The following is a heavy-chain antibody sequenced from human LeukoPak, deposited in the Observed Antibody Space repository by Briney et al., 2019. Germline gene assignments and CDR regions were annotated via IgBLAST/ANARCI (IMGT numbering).Heavy chain of an antibody. V-gene: IGHV4-59*08. CDR3: ARGGLYSSGDY. CDR1: GGSISSYY. D-gene: IGHD6-19*01. Sequence: SETLSLTCTVSGGSISSYYWSWIRQPPGKGLEWIGYIYYSGSTNYNPSLKSRVTISVDTSKNQFSLKLSSVTAADTAVYYCARGGLYSSGDYWGQGTLVTVSS. CDR2: IYYSGST. J-gene: IGHJ4*02.